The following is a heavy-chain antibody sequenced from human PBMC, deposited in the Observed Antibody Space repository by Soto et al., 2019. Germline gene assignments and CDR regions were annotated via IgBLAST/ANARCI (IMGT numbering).Heavy chain of an antibody. D-gene: IGHD6-13*01. CDR1: GVTFSSYA. V-gene: IGHV1-69*13. CDR3: ASELSIAAAGPRDWFDP. J-gene: IGHJ5*02. CDR2: IIPIFGTA. Sequence: SVKVSCKASGVTFSSYAISWVRQAPGQGLEWMGGIIPIFGTANYAQKFQGRVTITADESTSTAYMELSSLRSEDTAVYYCASELSIAAAGPRDWFDPWGQGTLVTV.